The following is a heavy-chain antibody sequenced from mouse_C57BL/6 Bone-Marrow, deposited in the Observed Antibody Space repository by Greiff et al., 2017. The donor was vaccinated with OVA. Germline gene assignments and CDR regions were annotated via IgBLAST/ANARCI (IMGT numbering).Heavy chain of an antibody. CDR1: GFNIKDYY. J-gene: IGHJ3*01. Sequence: EVHLVESGAELVRPGASVKLSCTASGFNIKDYYMHWVKQRPEQGLEWIGRIDPEDGDTEYAPKFQGKATMTADTSSNTAYLQLSSLTSEDTAVYYCTMDYGSSLFAYWGQGTLVTVSA. CDR2: IDPEDGDT. D-gene: IGHD1-1*01. CDR3: TMDYGSSLFAY. V-gene: IGHV14-1*01.